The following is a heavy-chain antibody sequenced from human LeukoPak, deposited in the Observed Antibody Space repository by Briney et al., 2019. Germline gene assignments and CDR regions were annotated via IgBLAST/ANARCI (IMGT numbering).Heavy chain of an antibody. D-gene: IGHD3-10*01. J-gene: IGHJ6*02. CDR2: IKQDGSEK. V-gene: IGHV3-7*01. Sequence: PGGSLRLSCAASGFSFGDYWMSWVRQAPGKGLEWVANIKQDGSEKYYVDSVKGRFTISRDNAKNSLYLQMNSLRAEATAVYYCARNEAGRYYYGMDVWGQGTTVTVSS. CDR3: ARNEAGRYYYGMDV. CDR1: GFSFGDYW.